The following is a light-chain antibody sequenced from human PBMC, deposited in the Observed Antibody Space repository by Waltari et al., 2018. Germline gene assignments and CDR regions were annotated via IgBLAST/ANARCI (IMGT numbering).Light chain of an antibody. CDR3: SAYTYSSPFAWA. CDR2: DVN. V-gene: IGLV2-14*03. CDR1: SSDIGASYF. Sequence: QSALTQPAAVSGSPGQSITLSCTGTSSDIGASYFVSWYQQHPGKAPKLIIFDVNNRPSGISHRFSGSTSGNRASLTISRLQTGDEADYCCSAYTYSSPFAWAFGGGTKVTVL. J-gene: IGLJ3*02.